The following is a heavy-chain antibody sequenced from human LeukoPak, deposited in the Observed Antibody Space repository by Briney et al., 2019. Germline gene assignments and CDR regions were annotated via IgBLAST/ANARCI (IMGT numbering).Heavy chain of an antibody. CDR3: ARGGAAAGTFNDAFDI. Sequence: GRSLRLSCAASGFTFSSYAMHWVRQAPGKGLEWVAVISYDGSNKYYADSVKGRFTISRDNSKSTLYLQMNSLRAEDTAVYYCARGGAAAGTFNDAFDIWGQGTMVTVSS. J-gene: IGHJ3*02. CDR1: GFTFSSYA. CDR2: ISYDGSNK. D-gene: IGHD6-13*01. V-gene: IGHV3-30*04.